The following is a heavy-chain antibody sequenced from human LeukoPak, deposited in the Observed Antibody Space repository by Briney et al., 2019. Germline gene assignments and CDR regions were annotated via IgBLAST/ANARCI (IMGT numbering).Heavy chain of an antibody. Sequence: ASVKVSCKASGYTFTGYYMHWVRQPPGQGLEWMGWINPNRGGTNYAHKFQGRVTMTRDTSISKAYMELSRLRSDDTAVYYCARVSYGMLFPGFWGQGTLVTVSS. CDR3: ARVSYGMLFPGF. V-gene: IGHV1-2*07. CDR1: GYTFTGYY. D-gene: IGHD3/OR15-3a*01. CDR2: INPNRGGT. J-gene: IGHJ4*02.